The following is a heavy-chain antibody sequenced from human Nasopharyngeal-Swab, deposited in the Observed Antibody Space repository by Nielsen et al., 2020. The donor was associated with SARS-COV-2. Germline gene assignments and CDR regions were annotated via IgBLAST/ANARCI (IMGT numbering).Heavy chain of an antibody. V-gene: IGHV3-11*04. Sequence: GESLKISCAASGFTFSDYYMAWVRQAPGKGLEWLSYISTSGRTTDSADSVKGRFTISRDNANNLLFLQMNSLRAEDTAVYYCAREVPYSGHDDAFDIWGQGTMVTVSA. CDR2: ISTSGRTT. CDR1: GFTFSDYY. CDR3: AREVPYSGHDDAFDI. D-gene: IGHD5-12*01. J-gene: IGHJ3*02.